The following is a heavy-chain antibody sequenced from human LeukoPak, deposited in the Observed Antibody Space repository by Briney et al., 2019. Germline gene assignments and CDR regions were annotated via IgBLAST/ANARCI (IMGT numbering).Heavy chain of an antibody. CDR3: AREKEVAVAGTKWFDP. J-gene: IGHJ5*02. CDR2: IYTSGST. CDR1: GGSISSYY. Sequence: PSETLSLTCTVSGGSISSYYWSWIRQPAGKGLEWIGRIYTSGSTNYNPSLKSRVTMSVDTSKNQFSLKLSSVTAADTAVYYCAREKEVAVAGTKWFDPWGQGTLVTVSS. D-gene: IGHD6-19*01. V-gene: IGHV4-4*07.